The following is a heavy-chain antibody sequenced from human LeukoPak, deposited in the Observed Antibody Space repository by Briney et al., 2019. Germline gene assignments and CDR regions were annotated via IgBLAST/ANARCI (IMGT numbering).Heavy chain of an antibody. CDR1: GGTFSSYA. Sequence: ASVKVSCKASGGTFSSYAISWVRQAPGQGLVWMGRIIPILGIANYAQKFQGRVTITADKSTSTAYMELSSLRSEDTAVYYCARISIAVAGRGDYFDYWGQGTLVTVSS. V-gene: IGHV1-69*04. CDR3: ARISIAVAGRGDYFDY. J-gene: IGHJ4*02. CDR2: IIPILGIA. D-gene: IGHD6-19*01.